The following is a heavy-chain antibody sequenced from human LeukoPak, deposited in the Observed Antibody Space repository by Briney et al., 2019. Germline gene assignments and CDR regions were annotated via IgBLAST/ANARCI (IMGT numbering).Heavy chain of an antibody. CDR2: IDPSDSYT. V-gene: IGHV5-10-1*01. D-gene: IGHD3-16*01. CDR1: GYNFTTSW. Sequence: GESLKISCQASGYNFTTSWIAWVRQMPGKGLEWMGRIDPSDSYTNYSPSFQGHVTISADKSISTAYLQWSSLKASDTAMYYCARRVGVGGAFDIWGQGTMVTVSS. J-gene: IGHJ3*02. CDR3: ARRVGVGGAFDI.